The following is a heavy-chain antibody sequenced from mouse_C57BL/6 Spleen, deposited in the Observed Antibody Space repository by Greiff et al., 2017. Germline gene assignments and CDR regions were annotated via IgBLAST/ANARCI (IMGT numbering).Heavy chain of an antibody. V-gene: IGHV1-53*01. CDR3: ARWGRWVPHYFDY. D-gene: IGHD2-3*01. CDR2: INPSNGGT. CDR1: GYTFTSYW. Sequence: VQLQQPGTELVKPGASVKLSCKASGYTFTSYWMHWVKQRPGQGLEWIGNINPSNGGTNYNEKFKSKATLTVDKSSSTAYMQLSSLTSEDSAVYYCARWGRWVPHYFDYWGQGTTLTVSS. J-gene: IGHJ2*01.